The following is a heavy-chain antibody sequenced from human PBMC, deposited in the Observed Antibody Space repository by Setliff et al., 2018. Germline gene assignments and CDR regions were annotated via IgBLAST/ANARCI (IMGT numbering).Heavy chain of an antibody. D-gene: IGHD3-22*01. V-gene: IGHV3-74*01. CDR2: INGDGSFT. Sequence: GALRLSCAASGLAFTSKWMHWVRQAPGKGLVWVSRINGDGSFTSYADSVKGRFTISRDNAKNTLYLQMTSLTTEDTALYYCATKYSYDSRVVFDVWGQGTMVTVSS. CDR1: GLAFTSKW. CDR3: ATKYSYDSRVVFDV. J-gene: IGHJ3*01.